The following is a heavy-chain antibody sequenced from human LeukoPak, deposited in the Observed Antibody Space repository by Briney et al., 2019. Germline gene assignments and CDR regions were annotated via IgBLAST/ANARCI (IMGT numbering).Heavy chain of an antibody. Sequence: ASVKVSCKASGYTFTGYYMHWVRQAPGQGLEWMGWINPNSGGTNYAQKFQGRVTMTRDTSISTAYMELSRLRSDDTAVYYCAGLTSGLIEGSWFLDYWGQGTLVTVSS. J-gene: IGHJ4*02. V-gene: IGHV1-2*02. CDR3: AGLTSGLIEGSWFLDY. D-gene: IGHD3-10*01. CDR2: INPNSGGT. CDR1: GYTFTGYY.